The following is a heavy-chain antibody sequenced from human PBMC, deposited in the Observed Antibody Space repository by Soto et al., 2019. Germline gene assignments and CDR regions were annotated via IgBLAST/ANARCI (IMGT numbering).Heavy chain of an antibody. CDR2: INHSGST. Sequence: QVQLQQWGAGLLKPSETLSLTCAVYGGSFSGYYWSWIRQPPGKGLEWIGEINHSGSTNYNPSLKSGVTISVDTPKNLFYRKLSSVTAADTAVYYCARERPLLLWFGEPIGFDYWGQGTLVTVSS. CDR1: GGSFSGYY. V-gene: IGHV4-34*01. J-gene: IGHJ4*02. CDR3: ARERPLLLWFGEPIGFDY. D-gene: IGHD3-10*01.